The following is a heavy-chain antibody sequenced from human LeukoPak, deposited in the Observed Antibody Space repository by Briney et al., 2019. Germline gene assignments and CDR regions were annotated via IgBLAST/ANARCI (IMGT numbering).Heavy chain of an antibody. CDR3: AELGITMIGGV. J-gene: IGHJ6*04. Sequence: PGGSLRLSCAASGFTFNSYSMNWVRQAPGKGLEWVSYISRSSNNRYHADSVKGRFTISRDNAKNSLYLQMTSLRVEDTAVYYCAELGITMIGGVWGKGTTVTISS. V-gene: IGHV3-48*01. D-gene: IGHD3-10*02. CDR1: GFTFNSYS. CDR2: ISRSSNNR.